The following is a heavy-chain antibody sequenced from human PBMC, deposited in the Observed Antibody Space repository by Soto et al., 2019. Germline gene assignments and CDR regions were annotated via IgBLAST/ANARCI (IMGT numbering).Heavy chain of an antibody. J-gene: IGHJ3*02. V-gene: IGHV3-15*01. CDR2: IKSKTDGGTT. Sequence: PGGSLRLSCAASGFTFSNAWMSWVRQAPGKGLEWVGRIKSKTDGGTTDYAAPVKGRFTISRDDSKNTLYLQMNSLKTEDTAVYYCTTVVYSRPWDAFDIWGQGTMVTVSS. CDR3: TTVVYSRPWDAFDI. CDR1: GFTFSNAW. D-gene: IGHD6-13*01.